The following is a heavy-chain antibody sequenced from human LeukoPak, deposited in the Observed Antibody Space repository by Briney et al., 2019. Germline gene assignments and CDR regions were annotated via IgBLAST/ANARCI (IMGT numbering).Heavy chain of an antibody. CDR2: ISGSGVST. D-gene: IGHD2/OR15-2a*01. CDR1: GFTFNSYG. V-gene: IGHV3-23*01. J-gene: IGHJ1*01. CDR3: AKSNIVPDPVYFQH. Sequence: PGGSLRLSCAASGFTFNSYGMNWVRQAPGKGLQWVSGISGSGVSTYYADSVRGRFTISRDNSKNTVYLQMNSLRADDTAVYYCAKSNIVPDPVYFQHWGQGTLVTVSS.